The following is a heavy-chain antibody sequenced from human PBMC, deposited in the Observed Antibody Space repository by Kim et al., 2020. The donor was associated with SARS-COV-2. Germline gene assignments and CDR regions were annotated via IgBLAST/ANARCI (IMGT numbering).Heavy chain of an antibody. CDR3: AKDRVGRVAAAGMYFDY. CDR2: IYSGGSST. CDR1: GFTFSSYA. Sequence: GGSLRLSCAASGFTFSSYAMSWVRQAPGKGLEWVSVIYSGGSSTYYADSVKGRFTISRDNSKNTLYLQMNSLRAEDTAVYYCAKDRVGRVAAAGMYFDYWGQGTLVTVSS. D-gene: IGHD6-13*01. J-gene: IGHJ4*02. V-gene: IGHV3-23*03.